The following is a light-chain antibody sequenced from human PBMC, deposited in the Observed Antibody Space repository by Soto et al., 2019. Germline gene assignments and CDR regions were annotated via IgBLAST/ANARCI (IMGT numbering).Light chain of an antibody. CDR2: SSS. V-gene: IGKV3-15*01. CDR1: QRISTN. CDR3: QQYNSYFTWT. Sequence: DIEMTQSPPILSVSPGEGATLSCRASQRISTNLAWYQHIPGQAPRLLIVSSSRRPTDVPARFSGSGSGTEFTLTISSLQPDDFATYYCQQYNSYFTWTFGQGTKVDIK. J-gene: IGKJ1*01.